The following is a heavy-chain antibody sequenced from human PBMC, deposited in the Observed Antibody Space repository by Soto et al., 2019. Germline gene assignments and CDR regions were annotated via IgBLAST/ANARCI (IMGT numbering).Heavy chain of an antibody. CDR2: MNPNSGNT. J-gene: IGHJ3*02. Sequence: ASVKVSCKASGYTFTSYGISWVRQAPGQGLEWMGWMNPNSGNTGYAQKFQGRVTMTRNTSISTAYMELSSLRSEDTAVYYCASGSNYDFWSGYPYDAFDIWGQGTMVTVSS. D-gene: IGHD3-3*01. V-gene: IGHV1-8*02. CDR1: GYTFTSYG. CDR3: ASGSNYDFWSGYPYDAFDI.